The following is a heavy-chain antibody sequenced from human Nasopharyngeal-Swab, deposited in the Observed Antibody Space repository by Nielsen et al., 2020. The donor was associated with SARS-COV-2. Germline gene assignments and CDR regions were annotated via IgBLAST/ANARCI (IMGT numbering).Heavy chain of an antibody. J-gene: IGHJ4*02. V-gene: IGHV3-74*01. CDR3: VRGSSDWRGADW. CDR2: IDEYGNT. D-gene: IGHD6-19*01. CDR1: GFNFRNDW. Sequence: GGSLRLSCAGSGFNFRNDWMHWVRQVPGEGLVWVSRIDEYGNTHYVDSVKRRFTISRDKAKNTLHLEMSSLRVEDTALYHCVRGSSDWRGADWWGQGTLVTVSS.